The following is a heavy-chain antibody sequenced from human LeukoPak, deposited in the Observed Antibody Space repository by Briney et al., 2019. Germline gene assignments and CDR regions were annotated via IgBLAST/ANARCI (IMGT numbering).Heavy chain of an antibody. CDR2: IYYSGST. CDR1: GGSISSYY. D-gene: IGHD3-3*01. Sequence: SETLSLTCTVSGGSISSYYWSWIRQPPGKGLEWIGYIYYSGSTNYNPSLKSRVTISVDTSKNQFSLKLSSVTAADTAVYYCARGPLAIFGVVTIIQHHDYWGQGTLVTVSS. J-gene: IGHJ4*02. CDR3: ARGPLAIFGVVTIIQHHDY. V-gene: IGHV4-59*08.